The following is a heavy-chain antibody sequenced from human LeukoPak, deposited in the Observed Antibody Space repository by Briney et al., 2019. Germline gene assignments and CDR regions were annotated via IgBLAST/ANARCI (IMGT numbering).Heavy chain of an antibody. CDR1: GFTFSSYA. D-gene: IGHD3-10*01. CDR2: ISGSGGST. J-gene: IGHJ4*02. CDR3: AKASLLLWFGDLYYFDY. Sequence: GGSLPLPCAASGFTFSSYAMSWVGQAPGKGLEWVSAISGSGGSTYYADSVKGRFTISRDNSKNTLYLQMNSLRAEDTAVYYCAKASLLLWFGDLYYFDYWGQRLLVTVSS. V-gene: IGHV3-23*01.